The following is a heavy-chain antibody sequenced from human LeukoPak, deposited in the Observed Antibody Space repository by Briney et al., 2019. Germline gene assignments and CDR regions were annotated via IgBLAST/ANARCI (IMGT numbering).Heavy chain of an antibody. CDR3: ATLTTEYYYYYGMDV. V-gene: IGHV1-69*01. J-gene: IGHJ6*02. CDR1: GGTFSSYA. D-gene: IGHD4-11*01. CDR2: IIPIFGTA. Sequence: SVKVSCKASGGTFSSYAISWVRQAPGQGLEWMGGIIPIFGTANYAQRFQGRVTITADESTSTAYMELSSLRSEDTAVYYCATLTTEYYYYYGMDVWGQGTTVTVSS.